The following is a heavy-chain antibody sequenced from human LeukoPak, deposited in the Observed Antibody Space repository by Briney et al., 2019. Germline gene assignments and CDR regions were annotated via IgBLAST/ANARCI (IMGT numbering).Heavy chain of an antibody. CDR2: INPNSGGT. D-gene: IGHD2-15*01. V-gene: IGHV1-2*02. CDR3: ARTTGHVVVVAATHLGY. J-gene: IGHJ4*02. CDR1: GYTFTGYY. Sequence: ASVKVSCKASGYTFTGYYMHRVRQAPGQGLEWMGWINPNSGGTNYAQKFQGRVTMTRDTSISTAYMELSRLRSDDTAVYYCARTTGHVVVVAATHLGYWGQGTLVTVSS.